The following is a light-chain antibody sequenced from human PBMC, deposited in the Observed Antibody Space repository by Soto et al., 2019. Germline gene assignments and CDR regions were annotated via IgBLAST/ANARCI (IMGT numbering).Light chain of an antibody. CDR3: PQYGSLPLFT. V-gene: IGKV3-20*01. CDR1: ESVSSRY. J-gene: IGKJ3*01. CDR2: GAS. Sequence: ESVLTQSPGTLSLSPGERATLSCRASESVSSRYLAWYQQKPGQAPRLLIYGASSRATGIPDRFSGSGSGTDLTLNISRLEPEDSAVYYCPQYGSLPLFTFGPGTKVDIK.